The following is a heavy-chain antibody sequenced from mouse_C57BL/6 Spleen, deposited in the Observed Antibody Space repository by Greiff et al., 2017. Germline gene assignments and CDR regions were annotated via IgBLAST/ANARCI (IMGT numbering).Heavy chain of an antibody. CDR2: IYPSDSET. D-gene: IGHD2-2*01. J-gene: IGHJ3*01. CDR1: GYTFTSYW. CDR3: ARGGDGYAGAWFAY. Sequence: QVQLQQPGAELVRPGSSVKLSCKASGYTFTSYWMDWVKQRPGQGLEWIGNIYPSDSETHYNQKFKDKATLTVDKSSSTAYMQLSSLTSEDSAVYYCARGGDGYAGAWFAYWGQGTLVTVSA. V-gene: IGHV1-61*01.